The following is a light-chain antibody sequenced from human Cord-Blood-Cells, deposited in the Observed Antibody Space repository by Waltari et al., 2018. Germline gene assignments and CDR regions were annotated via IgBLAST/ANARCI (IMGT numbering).Light chain of an antibody. CDR1: NIGSKS. CDR2: YDS. V-gene: IGLV3-21*04. Sequence: SYVLTQPPSVSVAPGKTARITCGGNNIGSKSVHWYKQKPGQAPVLVLYYDSDPPSGTPERFSCSNTGNTATLTISRGEAGEEADYYCQVWDSSSDHRVFGGGTKLTVL. CDR3: QVWDSSSDHRV. J-gene: IGLJ3*02.